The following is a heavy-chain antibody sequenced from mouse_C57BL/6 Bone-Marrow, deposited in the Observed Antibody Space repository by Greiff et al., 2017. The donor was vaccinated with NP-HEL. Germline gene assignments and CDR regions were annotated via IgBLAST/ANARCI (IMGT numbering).Heavy chain of an antibody. D-gene: IGHD2-3*01. CDR2: IYPGSGNT. CDR3: ARDGYYWAY. CDR1: GYTFTDYY. V-gene: IGHV1-76*01. J-gene: IGHJ3*01. Sequence: QVQLQQSGAELVRPGASVKLSCKASGYTFTDYYINWVKQRPGQGLEWIARIYPGSGNTYYNEKFKGKATLTAEKSSSTAYMQLSSLTSEDSAVYFCARDGYYWAYWGQGTLVTVSA.